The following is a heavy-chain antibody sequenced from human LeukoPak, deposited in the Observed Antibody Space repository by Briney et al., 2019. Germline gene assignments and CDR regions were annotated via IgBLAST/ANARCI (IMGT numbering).Heavy chain of an antibody. Sequence: ASVKVSCKASGYTFTSYGISWVRQAPGQGLEWMGWISAYNGNTNHAQKLQGRVTMTTDTSTSTAYMELRSLRSDDTAVYYCARGRGFGESRPRVFDYWGQGTLVTVSS. V-gene: IGHV1-18*01. CDR3: ARGRGFGESRPRVFDY. CDR1: GYTFTSYG. J-gene: IGHJ4*02. D-gene: IGHD3-10*01. CDR2: ISAYNGNT.